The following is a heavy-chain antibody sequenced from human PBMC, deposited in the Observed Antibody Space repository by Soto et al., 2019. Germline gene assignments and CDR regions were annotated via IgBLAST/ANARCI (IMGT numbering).Heavy chain of an antibody. D-gene: IGHD2-21*01. J-gene: IGHJ5*02. CDR1: GYTLTELS. CDR2: MNPEDGET. Sequence: GASVKVSCKVSGYTLTELSMYWVRQAPGKGLEWMGCMNPEDGETIYAQKFQGRVTMTRNTSISTAYMELSSLRSEDTAAYYCARGLGIGSNWFDPWGQGTLVTVS. CDR3: ARGLGIGSNWFDP. V-gene: IGHV1-24*01.